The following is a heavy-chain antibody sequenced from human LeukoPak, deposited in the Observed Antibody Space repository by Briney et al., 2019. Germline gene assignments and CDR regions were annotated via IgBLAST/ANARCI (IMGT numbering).Heavy chain of an antibody. D-gene: IGHD5-18*01. J-gene: IGHJ4*02. V-gene: IGHV4-4*07. CDR3: AGSGYSYGNSFDY. CDR1: GGSISSYF. CDR2: MYTSGST. Sequence: SETLSLTCTVSGGSISSYFWSRIRQPAAKGLEWIGRMYTSGSTNYNPSLKSRVTMSADTSKNQFSLKMSSVTAADTAVYYCAGSGYSYGNSFDYWGQGTLVTVSS.